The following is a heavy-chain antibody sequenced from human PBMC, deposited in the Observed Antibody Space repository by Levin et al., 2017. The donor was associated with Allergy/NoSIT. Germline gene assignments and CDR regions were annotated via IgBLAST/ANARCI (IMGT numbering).Heavy chain of an antibody. CDR1: GGSISSSSYY. Sequence: NPSETLSLTCTVSGGSISSSSYYWGWIRQPPGKGLEWIGSIYYSGSTYYNPSLKSRVTISVDTSKNQFSLKLSSVTAADTAVYYCARHGMSDCSSTSCYADRAEYFQHWGQGTLVTVSS. J-gene: IGHJ1*01. CDR3: ARHGMSDCSSTSCYADRAEYFQH. D-gene: IGHD2-2*01. V-gene: IGHV4-39*01. CDR2: IYYSGST.